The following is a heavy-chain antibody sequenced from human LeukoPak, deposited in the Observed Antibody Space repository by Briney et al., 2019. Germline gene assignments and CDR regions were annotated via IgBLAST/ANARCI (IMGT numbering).Heavy chain of an antibody. J-gene: IGHJ6*02. Sequence: GGSLRLSCAASGFTFSSRGMHWVRQAPGKGLEWVAVISDHGNIKYYADSVKGRFTISRDNSKNTLYLQMNSLRAEDTAVYYCAKRGSYYDFWSGEDYYYGMDVWGQGTTVTVSS. CDR3: AKRGSYYDFWSGEDYYYGMDV. V-gene: IGHV3-30*18. CDR2: ISDHGNIK. CDR1: GFTFSSRG. D-gene: IGHD3-3*01.